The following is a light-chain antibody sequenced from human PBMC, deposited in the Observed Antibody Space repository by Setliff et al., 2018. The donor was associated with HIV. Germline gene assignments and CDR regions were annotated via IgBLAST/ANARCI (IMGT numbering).Light chain of an antibody. V-gene: IGLV2-11*01. CDR3: CSYAGSYTSLYV. CDR1: SSVVGASNS. Sequence: ALTQPRSVSGSPGQSVTISCTGTSSVVGASNSVSWYQHHPGKAPIVIIYDVSDRPSGVPDRFSGSKSGNTASLTISGLQAEDEADYYCCSYAGSYTSLYVFGTGTKVTVL. CDR2: DVS. J-gene: IGLJ1*01.